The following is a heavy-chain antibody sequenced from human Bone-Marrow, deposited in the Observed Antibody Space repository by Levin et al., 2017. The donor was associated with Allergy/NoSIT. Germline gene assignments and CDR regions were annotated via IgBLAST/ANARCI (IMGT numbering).Heavy chain of an antibody. CDR1: GDSISDTKYY. Sequence: SETLSLTCSVSGDSISDTKYYWGWIRQPPGKGLEWIGTTFYTGSPSYNPSLEIRVPISVDTSENHSSLKLPSVTASDTAVYYCARHCGPIVATVIDYWGQGALVTVSS. CDR2: TFYTGSP. V-gene: IGHV4-39*01. J-gene: IGHJ4*02. D-gene: IGHD5-12*01. CDR3: ARHCGPIVATVIDY.